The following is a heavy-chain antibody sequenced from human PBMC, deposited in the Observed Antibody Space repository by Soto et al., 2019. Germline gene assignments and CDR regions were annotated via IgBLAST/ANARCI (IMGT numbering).Heavy chain of an antibody. CDR3: ARSAGVVVAAIPLDP. Sequence: QVQLVQSGAEVKKPGSSVKVSCKASGDTFRSYTISWVRQAPGQGLEWMGRIIPMHGITNYAQKFQGRVTITADKTTYTAYMEMSSLRSEDTAVYYCARSAGVVVAAIPLDPWGRGTLVIVSA. CDR2: IIPMHGIT. CDR1: GDTFRSYT. V-gene: IGHV1-69*02. D-gene: IGHD2-21*02. J-gene: IGHJ2*01.